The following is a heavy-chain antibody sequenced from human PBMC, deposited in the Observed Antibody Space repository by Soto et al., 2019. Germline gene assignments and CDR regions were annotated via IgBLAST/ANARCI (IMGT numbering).Heavy chain of an antibody. CDR1: GFTVSSNY. V-gene: IGHV3-66*01. CDR2: IYSGGST. Sequence: EVQLVESGGGLVQPGGSLRLSCAASGFTVSSNYMSWVRQAPGKGLEWVSVIYSGGSTYYADSVKGRFTISRDNSKNTLYLQMNSLRAEDTAVYYCARDAEGGGSAQDYWGQGTLVIVSS. CDR3: ARDAEGGGSAQDY. J-gene: IGHJ4*02. D-gene: IGHD2-15*01.